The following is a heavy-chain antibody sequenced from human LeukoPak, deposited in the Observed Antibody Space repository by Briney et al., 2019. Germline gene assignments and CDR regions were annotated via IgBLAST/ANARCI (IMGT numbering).Heavy chain of an antibody. CDR1: GGSFSGYY. J-gene: IGHJ4*02. V-gene: IGHV4-34*01. CDR2: INHSGFT. Sequence: PSETLSLTCGVSGGSFSGYYWSWIRQPPGKGLEWIGDINHSGFTNYNPSLKSRVTISVDTSNNQISLKLSSVTAADTAVYYCARDDGYNYVARRYYFDYWGQGTLATVSS. D-gene: IGHD5-24*01. CDR3: ARDDGYNYVARRYYFDY.